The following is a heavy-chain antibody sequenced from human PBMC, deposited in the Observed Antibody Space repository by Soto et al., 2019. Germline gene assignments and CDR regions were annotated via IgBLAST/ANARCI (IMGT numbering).Heavy chain of an antibody. CDR3: ARDYYDILTGFLGAFDI. Sequence: GGSLRLSCAASGFTFSSYWMSWVRQAQGRGLEWVANIKQDGSEKYYVDSVKGRFTISRDNAKNSLYLQMNSLRAEDTAVYYCARDYYDILTGFLGAFDIWGQGTMVTVSS. V-gene: IGHV3-7*01. J-gene: IGHJ3*02. D-gene: IGHD3-9*01. CDR2: IKQDGSEK. CDR1: GFTFSSYW.